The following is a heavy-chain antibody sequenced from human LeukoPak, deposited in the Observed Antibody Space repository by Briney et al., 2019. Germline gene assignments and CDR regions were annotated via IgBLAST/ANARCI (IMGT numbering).Heavy chain of an antibody. CDR2: IYSSGST. CDR3: ARGPNVVVTAIPIDY. J-gene: IGHJ4*02. D-gene: IGHD2-21*02. CDR1: GGSISSYY. V-gene: IGHV4-4*07. Sequence: SETLSLTCTVSGGSISSYYWSWIRQPAGKGLEWIGRIYSSGSTNYNPSLKSRVTMSVGTSKNQFSLKLSSVTAADTAVYYCARGPNVVVTAIPIDYWGQGILVTVSS.